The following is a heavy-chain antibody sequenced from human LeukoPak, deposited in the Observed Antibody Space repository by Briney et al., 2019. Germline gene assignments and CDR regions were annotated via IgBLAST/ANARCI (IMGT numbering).Heavy chain of an antibody. CDR1: GDILSSFA. D-gene: IGHD6-13*01. V-gene: IGHV1-2*02. CDR3: ARDLRSGTYYYYYYGMDV. J-gene: IGHJ6*02. Sequence: ASVKVSCKASGDILSSFAINWVRQAPGQGLEWMGWINPNSGGTNYAQKFQGRVTMTRDTSISTAYMELSRLRSDDTAVYYCARDLRSGTYYYYYYGMDVWGQGTTVTVSS. CDR2: INPNSGGT.